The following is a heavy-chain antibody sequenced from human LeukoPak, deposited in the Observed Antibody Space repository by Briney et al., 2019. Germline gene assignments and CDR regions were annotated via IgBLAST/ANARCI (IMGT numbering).Heavy chain of an antibody. V-gene: IGHV3-53*01. CDR2: IYSGGST. D-gene: IGHD6-13*01. CDR3: ASWYSSSWFDAFDI. Sequence: GGSLRLSCAASGFTVSSNYMSWVRQAPGKGLERVSVIYSGGSTYYADSVKGRFTISRDNSKNTLYLQMNSLRAEDTAVYYCASWYSSSWFDAFDIWGQGTMVTVSS. CDR1: GFTVSSNY. J-gene: IGHJ3*02.